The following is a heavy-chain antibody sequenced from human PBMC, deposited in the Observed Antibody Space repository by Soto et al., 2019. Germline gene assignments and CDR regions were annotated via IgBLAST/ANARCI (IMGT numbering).Heavy chain of an antibody. CDR1: GFTFSTFA. Sequence: GSLRLSCAASGFTFSTFAMNWVRQAPGKGLEWVSGITGGSGFTFYADSVKGRFTISRDDSENTLFLQMSSLRAEDTAKYYCAKSGPTNYFDFWGQGTLVTVSS. D-gene: IGHD1-26*01. V-gene: IGHV3-23*01. J-gene: IGHJ4*02. CDR2: ITGGSGFT. CDR3: AKSGPTNYFDF.